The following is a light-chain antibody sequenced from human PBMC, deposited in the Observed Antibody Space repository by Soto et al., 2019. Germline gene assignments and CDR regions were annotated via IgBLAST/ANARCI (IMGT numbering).Light chain of an antibody. CDR2: DVS. Sequence: QSVLNQPASVSGSPGQSITISCTGTSSDVGGYNYVSWYQQHPGKAPKLMIYDVSNRPSGISNRFSGSKSGNTASLTISRLQAEDEADYSCSSYTSSSTLYVFGTGTKVTVL. CDR3: SSYTSSSTLYV. V-gene: IGLV2-14*01. J-gene: IGLJ1*01. CDR1: SSDVGGYNY.